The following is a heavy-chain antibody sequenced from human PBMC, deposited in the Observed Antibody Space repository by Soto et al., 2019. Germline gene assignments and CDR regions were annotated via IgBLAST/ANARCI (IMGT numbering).Heavy chain of an antibody. CDR2: ISGSGGSS. D-gene: IGHD6-13*01. CDR1: GFAFSTYA. J-gene: IGHJ6*02. CDR3: AKVTKRAAAGRYEYYKYGMDV. Sequence: GGSLRLSCAASGFAFSTYAMTWVRQAPGKGLEWVSVISGSGGSSYYADSVKGRFTISRDNSKNTLFLQMNGLRAEDTAVYYCAKVTKRAAAGRYEYYKYGMDVWGQGTTVTV. V-gene: IGHV3-23*01.